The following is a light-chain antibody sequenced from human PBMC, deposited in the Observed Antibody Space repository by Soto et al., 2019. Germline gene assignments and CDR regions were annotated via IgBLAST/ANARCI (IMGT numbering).Light chain of an antibody. CDR1: QTISSW. V-gene: IGKV1-5*03. Sequence: DIHITQSPSTLSASLGYRVTITCRASQTISSWLAWYQQKPGKAPKLLIYKASTLKSGVPSRFSGSGSGTEFTLTISSLQPDDFATYYCQHYNSYSEAFGQGTKVDIK. CDR3: QHYNSYSEA. CDR2: KAS. J-gene: IGKJ1*01.